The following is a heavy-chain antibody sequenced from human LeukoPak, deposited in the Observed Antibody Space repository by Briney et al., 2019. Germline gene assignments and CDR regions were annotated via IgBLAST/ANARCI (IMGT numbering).Heavy chain of an antibody. CDR3: AKAPTLTTFGS. V-gene: IGHV3-23*01. J-gene: IGHJ5*01. CDR1: GFTLSSYA. CDR2: IGDGGRST. D-gene: IGHD4-17*01. Sequence: GGSLRLSCAASGFTLSSYAMSWVRQAPGKGLEWVSVIGDGGRSTDYADSVKGRFTISRDNSKSTLYLQMDSLRLDDTAVYYCAKAPTLTTFGSWGQGTLVAVSS.